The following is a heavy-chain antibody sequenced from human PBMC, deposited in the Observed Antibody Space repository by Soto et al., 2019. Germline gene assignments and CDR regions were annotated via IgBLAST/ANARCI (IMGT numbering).Heavy chain of an antibody. D-gene: IGHD3-9*01. J-gene: IGHJ4*02. V-gene: IGHV3-23*01. CDR2: ISGSGGST. Sequence: GGSLRLSCAASGFTFSSYAMSWVRQAPGKGLEWVSAISGSGGSTYYEDSVKGRFTISRDNSKNTLYLQMNSLRAEDTAVYYCAKVLSYDILTGYHKDPFDYWGQGTLVTVSS. CDR3: AKVLSYDILTGYHKDPFDY. CDR1: GFTFSSYA.